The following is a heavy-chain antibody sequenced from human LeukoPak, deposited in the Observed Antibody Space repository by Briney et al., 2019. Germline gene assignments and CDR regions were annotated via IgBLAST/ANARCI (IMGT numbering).Heavy chain of an antibody. Sequence: SETLSLTCTVSGGSISSYYWSWIRQPPGKGLEWIGYIYYSGSTNYNPSLKSRVTISVDTSKDQFSLKLSSVTAADTAVYYCTRYSSSLYFDYWGQGTLVTVSS. CDR2: IYYSGST. D-gene: IGHD6-13*01. V-gene: IGHV4-59*08. J-gene: IGHJ4*02. CDR1: GGSISSYY. CDR3: TRYSSSLYFDY.